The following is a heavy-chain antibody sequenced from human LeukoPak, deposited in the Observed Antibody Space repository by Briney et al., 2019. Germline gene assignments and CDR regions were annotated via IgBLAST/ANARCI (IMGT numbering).Heavy chain of an antibody. D-gene: IGHD3-22*01. Sequence: SETLSLTCTVSGGSISSSSYYWGWIRQPPGKGLEWIGSIYYSGSTYYNPSLKSRVTISVDRSKNQFSLKLSSVTAADTAVYYCARGRKNYYDSSGYYWFDYWGQGTLVTVSS. J-gene: IGHJ4*02. V-gene: IGHV4-39*07. CDR1: GGSISSSSYY. CDR2: IYYSGST. CDR3: ARGRKNYYDSSGYYWFDY.